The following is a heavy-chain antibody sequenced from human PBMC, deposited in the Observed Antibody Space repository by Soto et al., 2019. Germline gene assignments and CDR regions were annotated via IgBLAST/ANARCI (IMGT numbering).Heavy chain of an antibody. J-gene: IGHJ5*02. CDR3: ARGGREVPRIPYGT. D-gene: IGHD3-16*01. CDR2: INPNVGGT. Sequence: QVQLVQSGAEVKKSGASVYVSCKASGYTFSDYYVHWVRQAPGQGLEWMGWINPNVGGTNYARKFQGRVTMTRDTSISTVYMKLTRLSPDATAIYYCARGGREVPRIPYGTWGQGTRVTVSS. CDR1: GYTFSDYY. V-gene: IGHV1-2*02.